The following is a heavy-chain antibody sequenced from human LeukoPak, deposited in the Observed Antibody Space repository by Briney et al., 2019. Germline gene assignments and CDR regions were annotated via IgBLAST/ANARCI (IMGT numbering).Heavy chain of an antibody. D-gene: IGHD5-18*01. V-gene: IGHV3-23*01. J-gene: IGHJ4*02. CDR2: ISGSGGNT. CDR3: AKDLMAGHLWLQGY. CDR1: GFPFSNYA. Sequence: GGSLRLSCAASGFPFSNYAMSWVRQAPGKGPEWVSAISGSGGNTFYADSVKGRFTISRDNSKNTLYLQMNSLRAEDTAVYYCAKDLMAGHLWLQGYWGQGTLVTVSS.